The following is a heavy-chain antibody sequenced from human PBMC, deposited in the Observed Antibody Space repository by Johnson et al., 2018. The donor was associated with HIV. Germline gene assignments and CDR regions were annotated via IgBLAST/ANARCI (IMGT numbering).Heavy chain of an antibody. CDR1: GFTVSSNY. V-gene: IGHV3-66*01. CDR2: INTGGST. Sequence: MQLVESGGGLVQPGGSLRLSCAASGFTVSSNYMSWVRQAPGKGLEWVSLINTGGSTYYADSVKGRFTSSRDNSKNKLYLQMNSLRAGDTAVYYCARDPVRDAFDIWGQGTMVTVSS. J-gene: IGHJ3*02. CDR3: ARDPVRDAFDI. D-gene: IGHD6-6*01.